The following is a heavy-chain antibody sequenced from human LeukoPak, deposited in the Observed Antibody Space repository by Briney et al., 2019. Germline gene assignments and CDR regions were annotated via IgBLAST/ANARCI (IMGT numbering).Heavy chain of an antibody. Sequence: SETLSLTCAVSGYSISSGYYWGWIRQPPGKGLEWIGSIYHSGSTYYNPSLKSRVTISVDTSKNQFSLKLSSVTAADTAVYYCARDRVVAYDSSGYFPPLDYWGQGTLVTVSS. CDR3: ARDRVVAYDSSGYFPPLDY. D-gene: IGHD3-22*01. V-gene: IGHV4-38-2*02. CDR1: GYSISSGYY. CDR2: IYHSGST. J-gene: IGHJ4*02.